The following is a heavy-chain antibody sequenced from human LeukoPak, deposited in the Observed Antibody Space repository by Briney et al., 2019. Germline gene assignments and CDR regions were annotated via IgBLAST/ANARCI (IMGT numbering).Heavy chain of an antibody. CDR1: GFTFSSYA. CDR2: INWNGGST. V-gene: IGHV3-20*04. CDR3: ARDPGSYQDYYYYMDV. D-gene: IGHD3-10*01. Sequence: GGSLRLSCAASGFTFSSYAMGWVRQAPGKGLEWVSGINWNGGSTGYADSVKGRFTISRDNAKNSLYLQMNSLRAEDTALYYCARDPGSYQDYYYYMDVWGKGTTVTVSS. J-gene: IGHJ6*03.